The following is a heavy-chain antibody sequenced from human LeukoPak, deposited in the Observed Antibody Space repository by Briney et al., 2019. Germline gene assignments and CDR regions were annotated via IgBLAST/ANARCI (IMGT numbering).Heavy chain of an antibody. V-gene: IGHV3-21*01. CDR2: ISSSSSYI. CDR1: GLTFSRYS. Sequence: GGSLRLSCAASGLTFSRYSMNWVRQAPGKGLEWVSSISSSSSYIYYGDSVKGRFTISRHNAKNSLYLQMNSLRAEDTAVYYCARFEMGADYYYMDVWGKGTTVTVSS. J-gene: IGHJ6*03. D-gene: IGHD3-16*01. CDR3: ARFEMGADYYYMDV.